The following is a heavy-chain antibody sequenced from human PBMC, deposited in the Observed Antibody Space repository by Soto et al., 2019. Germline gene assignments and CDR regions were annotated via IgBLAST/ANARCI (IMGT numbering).Heavy chain of an antibody. D-gene: IGHD3-22*01. CDR2: IYYTGVT. J-gene: IGHJ4*02. V-gene: IGHV4-39*01. CDR3: ARHLYSGESSGYYGY. Sequence: SETLSLTCTVSGGSISSGNYVWAWIRQSPGKGLEWIGRIYYTGVTYYNPSLKSRVTISVDTSTSQFSLKLSSVTAADTAVFYCARHLYSGESSGYYGYWGQGALVTVSS. CDR1: GGSISSGNYV.